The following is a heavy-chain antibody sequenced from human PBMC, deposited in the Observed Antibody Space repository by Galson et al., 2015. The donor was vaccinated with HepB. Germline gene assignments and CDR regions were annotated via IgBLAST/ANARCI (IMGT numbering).Heavy chain of an antibody. CDR3: AKITRYLVPFDY. J-gene: IGHJ4*02. D-gene: IGHD6-6*01. Sequence: SLRLSCAASGFTFTSYWMHWVRQAPGKGLVWVSRINSDGSSTNYAGSVKGRFTISRDNAKNTLYLQVNSLRAEDTAVYYCAKITRYLVPFDYWGQGALVTVSS. CDR1: GFTFTSYW. V-gene: IGHV3-74*01. CDR2: INSDGSST.